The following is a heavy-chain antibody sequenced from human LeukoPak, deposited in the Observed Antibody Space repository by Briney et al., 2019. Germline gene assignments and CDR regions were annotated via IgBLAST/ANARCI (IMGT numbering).Heavy chain of an antibody. CDR3: AREGADTAMVKTHFDY. D-gene: IGHD5-18*01. Sequence: ASVKVSCKASGYTFTGYYMHWVRQAPGQGLEWMGWINPNSSGTNYAQKFQGRVTMTRDTSISTAYMELSRLRSDDTAVYYCAREGADTAMVKTHFDYWGQGTLVTVSS. CDR2: INPNSSGT. V-gene: IGHV1-2*02. J-gene: IGHJ4*02. CDR1: GYTFTGYY.